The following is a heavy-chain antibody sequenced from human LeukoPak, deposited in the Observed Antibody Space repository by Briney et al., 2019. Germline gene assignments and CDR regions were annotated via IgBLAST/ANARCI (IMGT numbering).Heavy chain of an antibody. CDR3: ARSSGYYSLEYFQH. D-gene: IGHD5-12*01. Sequence: PGGSLRLSCAASGFTFSSYAMHWVRQAPGKGLEWVEVISYDGSNIHYADSVKGRFTISRDNSKNTLYLQMNSLRVEDTAVYYYARSSGYYSLEYFQHWGQGTLVTVSS. CDR1: GFTFSSYA. V-gene: IGHV3-30-3*01. J-gene: IGHJ1*01. CDR2: ISYDGSNI.